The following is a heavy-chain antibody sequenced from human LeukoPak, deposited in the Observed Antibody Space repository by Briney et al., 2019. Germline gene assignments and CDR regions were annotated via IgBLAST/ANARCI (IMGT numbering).Heavy chain of an antibody. V-gene: IGHV1-2*02. CDR2: INPNRGGT. Sequence: ASVTVSCKASGYTFTGYYMHWVRQAPGQGLEWMGWINPNRGGTNYAQKVQGRVTMTRDTSISTAYMEVSRLRSDDTAVYYCAREKQGGDFDYWGRGTLVTVSS. D-gene: IGHD3-16*01. CDR3: AREKQGGDFDY. CDR1: GYTFTGYY. J-gene: IGHJ4*02.